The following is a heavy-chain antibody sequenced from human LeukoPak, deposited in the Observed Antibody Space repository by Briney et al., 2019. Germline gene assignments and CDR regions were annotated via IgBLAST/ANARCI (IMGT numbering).Heavy chain of an antibody. V-gene: IGHV1-2*02. CDR3: ARDMRVRKDLDISIWSRPLYYFDF. D-gene: IGHD6-13*01. CDR2: INPNSGRT. CDR1: GYTFTGYY. J-gene: IGHJ4*02. Sequence: ASVKVSCKASGYTFTGYYMHWVRQAPGQGLEWMGWINPNSGRTSSAQKFQGRVTMTRDMSTSTVYMELSSLRSEDTAVYYCARDMRVRKDLDISIWSRPLYYFDFWGQGTLVTVSS.